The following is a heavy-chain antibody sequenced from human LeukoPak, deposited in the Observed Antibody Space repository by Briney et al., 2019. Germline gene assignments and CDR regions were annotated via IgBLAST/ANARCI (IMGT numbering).Heavy chain of an antibody. Sequence: GGSLRLSCVASGFTFSSYWMSWVRQAPGKGLEWVANIKQDGSEKYYVDSVKGRFTISRDNAKNSLYLQMNSRRAEDTAVYYCARSPIVVVTDYFDYWGQGTLVTVSS. CDR2: IKQDGSEK. CDR3: ARSPIVVVTDYFDY. J-gene: IGHJ4*02. CDR1: GFTFSSYW. D-gene: IGHD2-21*02. V-gene: IGHV3-7*01.